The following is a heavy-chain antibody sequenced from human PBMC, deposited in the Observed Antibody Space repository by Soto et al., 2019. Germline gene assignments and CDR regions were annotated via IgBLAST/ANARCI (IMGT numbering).Heavy chain of an antibody. CDR3: AKEQWGFDI. Sequence: QVQLVESGGGVVQPGRSLRLSCAASGFTFSSYGMHWVRQAPGKGLEWVAVISYDGSNKYYADSVKGRFTISRDNSKNTLYLQMNSLRAEDTAVYYCAKEQWGFDIWGQGTMVTVSS. J-gene: IGHJ3*02. CDR2: ISYDGSNK. CDR1: GFTFSSYG. D-gene: IGHD6-19*01. V-gene: IGHV3-30*18.